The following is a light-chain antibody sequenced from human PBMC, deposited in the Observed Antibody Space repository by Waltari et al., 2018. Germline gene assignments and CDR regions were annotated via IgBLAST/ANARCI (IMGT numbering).Light chain of an antibody. Sequence: SYELTQPPSVSVSPGQTASITCSGDTLGDKYACWYQQKPGQSPVLVIYQDSKRPSGIPERFSGSNAGNTATLTISGTQAVDEADYYCQAWDSSAWVFGGGTKLTVL. CDR1: TLGDKY. J-gene: IGLJ3*02. CDR2: QDS. V-gene: IGLV3-1*01. CDR3: QAWDSSAWV.